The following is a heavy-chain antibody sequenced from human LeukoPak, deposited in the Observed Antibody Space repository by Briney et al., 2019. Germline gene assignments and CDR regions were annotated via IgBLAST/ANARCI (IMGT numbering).Heavy chain of an antibody. J-gene: IGHJ4*02. CDR2: INHSGST. Sequence: PSETLSLTCAVYGGSFSGYYWSWIRQPPGKGLEWIGEINHSGSTNYNPSLKSRVTISVDTSKNQFSLKLGSVTAADTAVYYCARHPRYCSGGSCYSRWGQGTLVTVSS. D-gene: IGHD2-15*01. V-gene: IGHV4-34*01. CDR1: GGSFSGYY. CDR3: ARHPRYCSGGSCYSR.